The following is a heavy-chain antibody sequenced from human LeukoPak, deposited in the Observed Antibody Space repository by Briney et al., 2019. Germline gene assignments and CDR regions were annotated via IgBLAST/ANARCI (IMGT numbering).Heavy chain of an antibody. Sequence: GGSLRLSCAAPGFTFSSYWMHWVRQAPGKGLVWVSRINSDGSSTSYADSVKGRFTISRDNAKNTLYLQVNSLRAEDTAVYYCARFPFGLYSSSSRGWIDYWGQGTLVTVSS. CDR1: GFTFSSYW. CDR2: INSDGSST. CDR3: ARFPFGLYSSSSRGWIDY. J-gene: IGHJ4*02. V-gene: IGHV3-74*01. D-gene: IGHD6-6*01.